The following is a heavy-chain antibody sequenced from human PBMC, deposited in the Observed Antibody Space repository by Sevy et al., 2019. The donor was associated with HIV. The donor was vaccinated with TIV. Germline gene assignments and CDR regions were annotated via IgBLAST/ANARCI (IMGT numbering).Heavy chain of an antibody. CDR2: IRNKPKGYTT. CDR1: GFTFSDQY. V-gene: IGHV3-72*01. Sequence: GGSLRLSCAASGFTFSDQYMDWVRQAPGKGLEWVGRIRNKPKGYTTEYAASVKGRFTISRDDSKNSLFLQMNSLKTEDTAMYYCARDLAGRPYCDNRGQGTLVTVSS. CDR3: ARDLAGRPYCDN. D-gene: IGHD3-10*01. J-gene: IGHJ4*02.